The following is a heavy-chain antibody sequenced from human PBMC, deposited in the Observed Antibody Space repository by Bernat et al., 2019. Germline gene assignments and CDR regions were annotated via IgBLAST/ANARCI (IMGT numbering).Heavy chain of an antibody. Sequence: QVQLVESGGGVVQSGRSLRLSCAASGFTFSSYAMHWVRQAPGKGLEWVAVISYDGSNKYYADSVKGRFTISRDNSKNTLYLQMNSLRAEDTAVYYCAREVRGYDILYYYYYMDVWGKGTTVTVSS. V-gene: IGHV3-30*01. J-gene: IGHJ6*03. D-gene: IGHD5-12*01. CDR2: ISYDGSNK. CDR1: GFTFSSYA. CDR3: AREVRGYDILYYYYYMDV.